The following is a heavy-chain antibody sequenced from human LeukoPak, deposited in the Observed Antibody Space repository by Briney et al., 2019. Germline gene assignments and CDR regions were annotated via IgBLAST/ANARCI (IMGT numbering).Heavy chain of an antibody. D-gene: IGHD3-10*02. CDR2: ISNSDGST. J-gene: IGHJ6*04. CDR1: GFTFSSYA. Sequence: RGGSLRLSCAASGFTFSSYAMSWVRQAPGKGLEWVSTISNSDGSTYYADSVKGRFTISRDNSENTLYLQMNSLRAEDTAVYYCAELGITMIGGVWGKGTTVTISS. V-gene: IGHV3-23*01. CDR3: AELGITMIGGV.